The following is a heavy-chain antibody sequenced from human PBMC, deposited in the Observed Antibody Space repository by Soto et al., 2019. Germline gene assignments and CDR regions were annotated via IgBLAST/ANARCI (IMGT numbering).Heavy chain of an antibody. CDR2: IYYSGST. V-gene: IGHV4-39*01. J-gene: IGHJ4*02. CDR3: ARSPQRHNWNLLHFDY. D-gene: IGHD1-20*01. Sequence: QLQLQESGPGLVKPSETLSLTCTVSGGSISSSSYYWGWIRQPPGKGLEWIGSIYYSGSTYYNPSLKSRVTISADTSKNQFSLTLSSVTAADTAVYYCARSPQRHNWNLLHFDYWGQGTLVTVSS. CDR1: GGSISSSSYY.